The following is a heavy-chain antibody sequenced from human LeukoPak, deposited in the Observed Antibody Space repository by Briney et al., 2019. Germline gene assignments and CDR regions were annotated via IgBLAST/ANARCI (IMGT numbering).Heavy chain of an antibody. V-gene: IGHV3-15*01. J-gene: IGHJ4*02. CDR3: TTELLWFGELLYLSY. D-gene: IGHD3-10*01. CDR1: GFTFSSYA. CDR2: IKSKTDGGTT. Sequence: IPGGSLRLTCAASGFTFSSYAMSWVRQAPGKGLEWVGRIKSKTDGGTTDYAAPVKGRFTISRDDSKNTLYLQMNSLKTEDTAVYYCTTELLWFGELLYLSYWGQGTLVTVSS.